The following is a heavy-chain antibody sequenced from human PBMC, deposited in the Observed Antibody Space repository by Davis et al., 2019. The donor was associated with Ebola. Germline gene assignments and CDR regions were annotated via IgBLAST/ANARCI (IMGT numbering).Heavy chain of an antibody. J-gene: IGHJ4*02. V-gene: IGHV3-30*04. Sequence: GESLKISCAASGFTFSTYALHWVRQAPGKGLEWLTVISYNGNVDYAESVKGRFTLSRDNSKNTVYLQMNSLRPEDTALYYCAAGVYTYGWAYWGQGTLVTVSS. D-gene: IGHD5-18*01. CDR3: AAGVYTYGWAY. CDR2: ISYNGNV. CDR1: GFTFSTYA.